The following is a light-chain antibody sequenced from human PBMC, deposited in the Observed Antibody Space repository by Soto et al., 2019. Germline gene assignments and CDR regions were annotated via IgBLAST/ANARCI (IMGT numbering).Light chain of an antibody. CDR1: RSVSSSY. J-gene: IGKJ5*01. V-gene: IGKV3-20*01. CDR3: QQYGSSPLIT. Sequence: EIVLTQSPGTLSLSPGERATLSCRASRSVSSSYLAWYQQKPGQAPRLLIYGASSRATGIPDRFRGSGSGTDFTLTISRLEPEDFAVYYCQQYGSSPLITCGQGTRLEIK. CDR2: GAS.